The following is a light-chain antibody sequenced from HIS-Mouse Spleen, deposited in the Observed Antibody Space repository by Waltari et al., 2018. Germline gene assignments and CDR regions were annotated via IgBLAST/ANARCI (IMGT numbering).Light chain of an antibody. CDR3: NSRDSSGNHVV. Sequence: SSELTQDPAVSVALGQTVRSTCHGDSLRSYYASWYQQNPGQAPLLLIYGKNNRTSGIPARVTGSRSGNTASLTITGAQAEDEADYSCNSRDSSGNHVVFGGGTKLTVL. CDR1: SLRSYY. CDR2: GKN. J-gene: IGLJ2*01. V-gene: IGLV3-19*01.